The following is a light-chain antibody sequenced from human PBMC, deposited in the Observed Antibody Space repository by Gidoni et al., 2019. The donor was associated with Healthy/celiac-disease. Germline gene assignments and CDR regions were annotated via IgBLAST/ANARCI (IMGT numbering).Light chain of an antibody. CDR2: GAS. V-gene: IGKV3-15*01. CDR3: QQYNNGSYT. J-gene: IGKJ2*01. CDR1: QSVSNN. Sequence: EIVTTQSPATLSVSRGDRANLPCRSSQSVSNNLAWYQQKPGKAPRLLIYGASTRATGIPSRFSGSGSGTEFTLTISSLQSEDVAVYYCQQYNNGSYTFXXXTKVEIK.